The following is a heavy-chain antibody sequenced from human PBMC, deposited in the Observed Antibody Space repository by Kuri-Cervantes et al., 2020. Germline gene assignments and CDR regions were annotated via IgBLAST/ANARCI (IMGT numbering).Heavy chain of an antibody. CDR1: TFDDYA. Sequence: TFDDYAMHWVRQTPGKGLEWIGYVYSSGSPYYNPSLKSRVTISLDTSKNQFSLKLRSVTAADTAVYFCARDRAYGDYYSLFDYWGPGALVTVSS. D-gene: IGHD2-21*01. CDR3: ARDRAYGDYYSLFDY. V-gene: IGHV4-30-4*08. J-gene: IGHJ4*02. CDR2: VYSSGSP.